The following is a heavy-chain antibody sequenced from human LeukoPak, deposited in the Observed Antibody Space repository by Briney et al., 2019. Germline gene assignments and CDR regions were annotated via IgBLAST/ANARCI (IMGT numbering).Heavy chain of an antibody. CDR1: GGSISSYY. CDR2: IYYSGST. CDR3: ARSDGAGATDY. Sequence: PSETLSLTCTVSGGSISSYYWSWIRQPPGKGLEWIGYIYYSGSTNYNPSLKSRVTISVDTSKNQFSLKLSSMTAADAAVYYCARSDGAGATDYWGQGTLVTVSS. V-gene: IGHV4-59*01. D-gene: IGHD1-26*01. J-gene: IGHJ4*02.